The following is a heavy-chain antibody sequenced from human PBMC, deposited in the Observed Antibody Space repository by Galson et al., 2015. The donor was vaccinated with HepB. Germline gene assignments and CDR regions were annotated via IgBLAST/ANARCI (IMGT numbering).Heavy chain of an antibody. CDR2: INDNGGNT. J-gene: IGHJ4*02. V-gene: IGHV3-23*01. Sequence: SLRLSCAASVFTFSTYGMSWVRQAPGKGLEWVSTINDNGGNTHYADSVKGRFTISRDNSKNTLYLHMNSLRAEDTAVYYCAKDAGGTNSGPFDYRGQGTLVTVSS. CDR3: AKDAGGTNSGPFDY. CDR1: VFTFSTYG. D-gene: IGHD1-26*01.